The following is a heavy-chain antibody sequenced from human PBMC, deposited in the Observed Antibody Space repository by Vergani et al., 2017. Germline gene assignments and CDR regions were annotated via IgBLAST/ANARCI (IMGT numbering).Heavy chain of an antibody. J-gene: IGHJ4*02. Sequence: QVQLQESGPGLVKPSETLSLTCTVSGGSISSYYWSWIRQPPGKGLEWIGYIYYSGSTYYHPSLKSRVTISVDTSKNQFSLKLSSVTAADTAVYYCARATXDIVVVVAAPPGDYFDYWGQGTLVTVSS. V-gene: IGHV4-59*06. D-gene: IGHD2-15*01. CDR3: ARATXDIVVVVAAPPGDYFDY. CDR2: IYYSGST. CDR1: GGSISSYY.